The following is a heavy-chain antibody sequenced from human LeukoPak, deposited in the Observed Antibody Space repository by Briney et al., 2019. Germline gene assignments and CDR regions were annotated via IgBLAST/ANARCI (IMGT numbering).Heavy chain of an antibody. D-gene: IGHD2-2*01. Sequence: ASVKVSCKASGGTFSSYAISWVRQAPGQGLEWMGRIIPILGIANYAQKFQGRVTITADKSTSTAYMELSSLRSEDTAVYYCARGYCSSTSCLGYWGQGTLVTVSS. J-gene: IGHJ4*02. CDR1: GGTFSSYA. CDR2: IIPILGIA. CDR3: ARGYCSSTSCLGY. V-gene: IGHV1-69*04.